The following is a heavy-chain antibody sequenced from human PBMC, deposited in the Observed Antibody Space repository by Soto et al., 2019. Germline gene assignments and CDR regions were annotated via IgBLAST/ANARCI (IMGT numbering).Heavy chain of an antibody. CDR1: GGSFSGYY. CDR3: ARVATMVRGVVYYYYGVDV. J-gene: IGHJ6*02. CDR2: INHSGRT. D-gene: IGHD3-10*01. V-gene: IGHV4-34*01. Sequence: ETLYLTCDVYGGSFSGYYWSWVRQPPGKGLEWIGEINHSGRTNYNPSLRSRVTISLDTPKNQFSLKLTSVTAADTAVYYCARVATMVRGVVYYYYGVDVWGQGTTVTVSS.